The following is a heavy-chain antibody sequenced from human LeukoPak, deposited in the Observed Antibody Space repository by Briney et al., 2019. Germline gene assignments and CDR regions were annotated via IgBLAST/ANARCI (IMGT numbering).Heavy chain of an antibody. CDR3: ARGLVPAAVEFDY. V-gene: IGHV3-21*01. CDR1: GFTFSSYA. CDR2: ISSSSKYI. D-gene: IGHD2-2*01. Sequence: GGSLRLSCAASGFTFSSYAMSWVLQAPGKGLEWVSSISSSSKYIYYADSVKGRFTISRDNAKNSLYLQVNSLRAEDTATYYCARGLVPAAVEFDYWGQGTLVTVSS. J-gene: IGHJ4*02.